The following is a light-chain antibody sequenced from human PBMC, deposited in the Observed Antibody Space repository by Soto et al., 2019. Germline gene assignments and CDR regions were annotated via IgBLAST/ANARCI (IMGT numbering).Light chain of an antibody. Sequence: DIQMTQSPSTRSASVGDRVTITCRASQSISSWLAWYQQKPGKAPKLLIYKASSLESGVASRFSGSGSGTEFTLTISSLQPDDFATYYCQQYNSYSWTFGQGTKVEIK. V-gene: IGKV1-5*03. CDR2: KAS. CDR1: QSISSW. J-gene: IGKJ1*01. CDR3: QQYNSYSWT.